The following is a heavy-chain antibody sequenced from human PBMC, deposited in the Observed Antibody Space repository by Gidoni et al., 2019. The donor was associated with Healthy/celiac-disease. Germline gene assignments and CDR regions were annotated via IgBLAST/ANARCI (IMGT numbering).Heavy chain of an antibody. J-gene: IGHJ5*02. CDR2: IYYSGST. Sequence: QLQLQESGPGLVKPSETLSLTCTVSGGSISSSSYYWGWIRQPPGKGLEWIGSIYYSGSTYYNPSLKSRVTISVDTSKNQFSLKLSSVTAADTAVYYCARHSYYYDSSGYPDNWFDPWGQGTLVTVSS. CDR1: GGSISSSSYY. CDR3: ARHSYYYDSSGYPDNWFDP. V-gene: IGHV4-39*01. D-gene: IGHD3-22*01.